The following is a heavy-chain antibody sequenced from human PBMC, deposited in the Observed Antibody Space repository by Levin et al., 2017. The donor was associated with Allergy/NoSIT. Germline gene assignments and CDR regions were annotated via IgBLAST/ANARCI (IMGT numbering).Heavy chain of an antibody. J-gene: IGHJ6*02. CDR1: GVSVSSGTYY. D-gene: IGHD5/OR15-5a*01. V-gene: IGHV4-61*01. CDR3: ARNRIIVSGGNDYYYGMDV. Sequence: RSQTLSLTCSVSGVSVSSGTYYWSWIRRPPGKGLEWIGYINYRGVTKYNPSLKSRVTISVDTSKNEFSLKVTSVTAADTAVYYCARNRIIVSGGNDYYYGMDVWGQGTTVTVSS. CDR2: INYRGVT.